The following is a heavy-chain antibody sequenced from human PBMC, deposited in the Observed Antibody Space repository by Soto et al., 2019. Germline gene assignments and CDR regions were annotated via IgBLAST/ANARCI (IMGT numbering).Heavy chain of an antibody. V-gene: IGHV4-39*01. CDR3: ARLSVMVRVTIDV. D-gene: IGHD3-10*01. Sequence: SENLYLTCTLYGRPISSSSYYWRWIRHPPGKGLEWIGSIYYSGSTYYNPSLKSRVTISVDTSKNQFSLKLSSVTAADTAVYYCARLSVMVRVTIDVWGQGT. CDR2: IYYSGST. CDR1: GRPISSSSYY. J-gene: IGHJ6*02.